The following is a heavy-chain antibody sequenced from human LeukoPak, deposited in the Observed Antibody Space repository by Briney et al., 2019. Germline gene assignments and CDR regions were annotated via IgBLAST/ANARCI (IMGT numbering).Heavy chain of an antibody. J-gene: IGHJ4*02. CDR3: ARSAVAGTSSFDY. D-gene: IGHD6-19*01. CDR1: GGTFSSYA. Sequence: SVKVSCKASGGTFSSYAISWLRQAPAQGLEWMGRIIPILGIANYAQKFQGRVTITADKSTSTAYMELSSLRSEDTAVYYCARSAVAGTSSFDYWGQGTLVTVSS. V-gene: IGHV1-69*04. CDR2: IIPILGIA.